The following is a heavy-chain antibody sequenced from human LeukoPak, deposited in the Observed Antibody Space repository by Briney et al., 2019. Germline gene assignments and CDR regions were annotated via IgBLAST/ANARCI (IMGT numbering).Heavy chain of an antibody. CDR1: GYTLTELS. V-gene: IGHV1-24*01. CDR2: FDPEDGET. J-gene: IGHJ1*01. Sequence: GASVKVSCKVSGYTLTELSMHWVRQAPGKGLEWTGGFDPEDGETIYAQKFQGRLTMTDDTSTDTTYMELSSLRSEDTAVYYCATDIHHWGQGTLVTVSS. CDR3: ATDIHH.